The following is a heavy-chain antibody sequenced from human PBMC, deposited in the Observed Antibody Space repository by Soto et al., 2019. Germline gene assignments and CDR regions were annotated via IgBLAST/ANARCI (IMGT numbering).Heavy chain of an antibody. CDR2: INRDGSRT. CDR3: ARRINGYYNVDY. J-gene: IGHJ4*02. V-gene: IGHV3-74*01. Sequence: EVQLVESGGNVLQPGGSLRLSCAASGFISSSYWMQWVRQAPGKGLVWVSRINRDGSRTDYADSVKGRFAVSRENAKNTVLLQLTSLRADDTAVYYCARRINGYYNVDYWGQGTLVTVSS. D-gene: IGHD1-1*01. CDR1: GFISSSYW.